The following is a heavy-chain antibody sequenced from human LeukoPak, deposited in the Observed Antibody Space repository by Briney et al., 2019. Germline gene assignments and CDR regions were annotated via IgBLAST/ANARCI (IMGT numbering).Heavy chain of an antibody. J-gene: IGHJ4*02. CDR3: AKAEQRITLTLNYLRGYSGYEGQSVTDPIDY. Sequence: GGSLRLSCATSGFTFSSYAMSWVRQAPGKGLEWVSAISGSGGITYYADSVKGRFTISRDNSKNTLYLQMNSLRAEDTAVYYCAKAEQRITLTLNYLRGYSGYEGQSVTDPIDYWGQGTLVTVSS. CDR1: GFTFSSYA. D-gene: IGHD5-12*01. V-gene: IGHV3-23*01. CDR2: ISGSGGIT.